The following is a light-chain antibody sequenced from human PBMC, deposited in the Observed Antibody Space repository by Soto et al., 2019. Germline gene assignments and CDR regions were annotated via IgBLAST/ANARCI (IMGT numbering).Light chain of an antibody. J-gene: IGKJ1*01. Sequence: DIQMTQSPSSLSAAVGDRVNITCRASQSIFTYLSWLQQKPGKAPKLLIYAASTLQSGVPSRFTGSGSWTDFTLTISSLQPEDVATYYCQQSFTTPRTFGQGTKVEVK. CDR1: QSIFTY. CDR3: QQSFTTPRT. CDR2: AAS. V-gene: IGKV1-39*01.